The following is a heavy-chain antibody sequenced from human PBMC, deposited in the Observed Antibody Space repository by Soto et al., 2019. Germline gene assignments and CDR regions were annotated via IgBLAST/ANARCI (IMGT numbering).Heavy chain of an antibody. V-gene: IGHV4-31*03. D-gene: IGHD2-2*01. CDR3: ASHEYCSSTSCYRRSGNYYYYGMDV. CDR2: IYYSGST. Sequence: SETLSLTCTVSGGSISSGGYYWSWIRQHPGKGLEWIGYIYYSGSTYYNPSLKSRVTISVDTSKNQFSLKLSSVTAADTAVYYCASHEYCSSTSCYRRSGNYYYYGMDVWGQGTTVTVSS. CDR1: GGSISSGGYY. J-gene: IGHJ6*02.